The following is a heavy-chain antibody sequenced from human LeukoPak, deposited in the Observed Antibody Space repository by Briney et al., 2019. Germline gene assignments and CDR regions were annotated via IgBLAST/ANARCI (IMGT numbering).Heavy chain of an antibody. D-gene: IGHD3-10*01. CDR3: GRDFGGESGAGGP. V-gene: IGHV3-7*01. Sequence: GGSLRLSCAASGFTFSSYWMSWVRQAPGKGLEWVANIKQDGSEKYYVDSVKGRFTISRDNARNLVYLQMNSLGAEDTAIYYCGRDFGGESGAGGPWGQGILITVSS. CDR2: IKQDGSEK. CDR1: GFTFSSYW. J-gene: IGHJ5*02.